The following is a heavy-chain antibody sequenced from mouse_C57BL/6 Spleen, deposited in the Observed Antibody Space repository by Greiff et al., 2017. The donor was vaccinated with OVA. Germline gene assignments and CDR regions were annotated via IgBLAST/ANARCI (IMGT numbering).Heavy chain of an antibody. CDR2: INYDGSST. D-gene: IGHD2-3*01. J-gene: IGHJ3*01. V-gene: IGHV5-16*01. CDR1: GFTFSDYY. Sequence: EVQRVESEGGLVQPGSSMKLSCTASGFTFSDYYMAWVRQVPEKGLEWVANINYDGSSTYYLDSLKSRFIISRDTAKNILYLQMSSLKSEDTATYYCARVDGYSCFTYWGQGTLVTVSA. CDR3: ARVDGYSCFTY.